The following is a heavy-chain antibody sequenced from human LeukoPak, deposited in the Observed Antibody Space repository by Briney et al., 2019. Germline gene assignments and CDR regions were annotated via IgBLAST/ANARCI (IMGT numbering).Heavy chain of an antibody. J-gene: IGHJ4*02. D-gene: IGHD3-10*01. CDR2: LYRGGDT. Sequence: GGSLRLSCVASGFTVSSNYMSWVRQAPGKGLEWVSVLYRGGDTYYADSVKGRFTISRDNSKNTLYMQMNSLRAEDTAVYYCARGHYGSGSYGGEYIDYWGQGTLVTVSS. CDR3: ARGHYGSGSYGGEYIDY. CDR1: GFTVSSNY. V-gene: IGHV3-66*01.